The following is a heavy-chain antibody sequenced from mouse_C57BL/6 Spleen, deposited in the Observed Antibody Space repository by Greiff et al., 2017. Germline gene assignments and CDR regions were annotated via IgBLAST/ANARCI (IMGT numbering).Heavy chain of an antibody. J-gene: IGHJ2*01. CDR1: GYTFTSYW. CDR3: TRGVTTVDYFDY. CDR2: IYPGNSDT. Sequence: EVQLQQSGTVLARPGASVKMSCKTSGYTFTSYWMHWVKQRPGQGLEWIGAIYPGNSDTSYNQKFKGKAKLTAVTSASTAYMELSSLTNEDSAVYYCTRGVTTVDYFDYWGQGTTLTVSS. V-gene: IGHV1-5*01. D-gene: IGHD1-1*01.